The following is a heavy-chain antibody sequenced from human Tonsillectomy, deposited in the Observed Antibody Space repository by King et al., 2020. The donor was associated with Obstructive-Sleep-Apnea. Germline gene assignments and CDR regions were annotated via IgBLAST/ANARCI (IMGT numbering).Heavy chain of an antibody. D-gene: IGHD4/OR15-4a*01. Sequence: PLQESGPGLVKPSETLALTCTVSGGSVKSGSSYWSWIRQPPGKGLEWIAYFYYTGTTQYNPSLKSRVTISVDTSKNQFSLKLDSVTAADTAVYYCARLTTAFDFWGQGTLVTVSS. V-gene: IGHV4-61*01. CDR2: FYYTGTT. CDR1: GGSVKSGSSY. J-gene: IGHJ4*02. CDR3: ARLTTAFDF.